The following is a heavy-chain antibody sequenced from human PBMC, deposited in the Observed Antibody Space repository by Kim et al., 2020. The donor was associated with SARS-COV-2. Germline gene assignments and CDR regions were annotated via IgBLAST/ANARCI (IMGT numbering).Heavy chain of an antibody. CDR2: IYTSGST. V-gene: IGHV4-61*02. D-gene: IGHD3-3*02. CDR3: ARAHFWSGRDYGMDV. CDR1: GGSISSGSYY. Sequence: SETLSLTCTVSGGSISSGSYYWSWIRQPAGKGLEWIGRIYTSGSTNYNPSLKSRVTISVDTSKNQFSLKLSSVTAADTAVYYCARAHFWSGRDYGMDVWGQGTTVTVSS. J-gene: IGHJ6*02.